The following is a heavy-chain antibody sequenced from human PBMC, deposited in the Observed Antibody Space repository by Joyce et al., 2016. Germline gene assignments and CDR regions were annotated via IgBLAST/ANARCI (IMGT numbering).Heavy chain of an antibody. CDR2: ICLGGCT. D-gene: IGHD5-12*01. J-gene: IGHJ4*03. CDR3: AGSGAYSQDS. V-gene: IGHV4-4*02. Sequence: QVQLQESGPGLVKPWGTPSLTCAVAGGSISSAHWWGWGRQPPGKGLEWIGEICLGGCTTYNPPRTRRVTISVDESGNQLSLKMNSVTAADTAVYYCAGSGAYSQDSWGQGTLGTVSS. CDR1: GGSISSAHW.